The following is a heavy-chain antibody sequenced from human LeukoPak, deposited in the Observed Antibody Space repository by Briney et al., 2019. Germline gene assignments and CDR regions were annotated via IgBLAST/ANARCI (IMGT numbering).Heavy chain of an antibody. J-gene: IGHJ5*02. D-gene: IGHD1-26*01. CDR2: INSDGTNT. Sequence: GGSLRLSCAASGFNFSPYWMHWVRQAPGKGPVWVSRINSDGTNTWYAESVKGRFSISRDNARNTVSLQMNSPRAEDTALYYCARDQDGVGTTIDLWGQGTLVTVSS. V-gene: IGHV3-74*01. CDR1: GFNFSPYW. CDR3: ARDQDGVGTTIDL.